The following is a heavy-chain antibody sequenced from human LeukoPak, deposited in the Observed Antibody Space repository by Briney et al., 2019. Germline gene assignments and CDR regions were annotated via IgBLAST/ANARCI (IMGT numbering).Heavy chain of an antibody. Sequence: GGSLRLSCAASGFTFSSYSMNWVRQAPGKGLEWVSSISSSSSYIYYADSVKGRFTISRDNAKNSLYLQMNSLRAEDTAVYSCARGIDPDFDYWGQGTLVTVSS. D-gene: IGHD2-21*01. CDR3: ARGIDPDFDY. CDR2: ISSSSSYI. J-gene: IGHJ4*02. CDR1: GFTFSSYS. V-gene: IGHV3-21*01.